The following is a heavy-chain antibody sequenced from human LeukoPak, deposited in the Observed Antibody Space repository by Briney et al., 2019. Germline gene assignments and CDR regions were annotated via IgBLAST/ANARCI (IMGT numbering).Heavy chain of an antibody. J-gene: IGHJ4*02. CDR3: AKDGMEQLVRGYFDY. CDR2: ISGSGGST. CDR1: GFTFSSYA. Sequence: GGSLRLSCAASGFTFSSYAMSWVRQAPGKGLEWVSAISGSGGSTYYADSVKGRFTISRDNSKNTLYLQMNSLRAEDTAVYYCAKDGMEQLVRGYFDYWGQGTLVTVSS. D-gene: IGHD6-13*01. V-gene: IGHV3-23*01.